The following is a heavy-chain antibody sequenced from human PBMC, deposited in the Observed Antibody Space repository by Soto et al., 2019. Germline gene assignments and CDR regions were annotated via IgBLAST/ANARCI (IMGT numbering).Heavy chain of an antibody. CDR1: GFTFSDYD. D-gene: IGHD3-3*01. CDR2: ILFDGSNK. CDR3: AKGGLTFFGVGH. Sequence: PGGSLRLSCAASGFTFSDYDMHWVRQAPGKGLDWVSRILFDGSNKYYADSVKGRFTISRDNSKNMLYLQMNSLRAEDTAVYYCAKGGLTFFGVGHWGQGTLVTVSS. J-gene: IGHJ4*02. V-gene: IGHV3-30*18.